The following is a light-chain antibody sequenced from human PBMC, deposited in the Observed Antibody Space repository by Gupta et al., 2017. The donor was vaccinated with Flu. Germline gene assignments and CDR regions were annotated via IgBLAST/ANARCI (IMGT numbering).Light chain of an antibody. V-gene: IGLV2-23*02. CDR1: SSDFWNFNI. CDR2: EVK. Sequence: SSDFWNFNIVALYQQQPGKVPPVMIYEVKKRPSGVSNRFSGSKPGNTASLTISGLQAEDEADYYCCSYAGGGSWVFGGGTKLTVL. J-gene: IGLJ3*02. CDR3: CSYAGGGSWV.